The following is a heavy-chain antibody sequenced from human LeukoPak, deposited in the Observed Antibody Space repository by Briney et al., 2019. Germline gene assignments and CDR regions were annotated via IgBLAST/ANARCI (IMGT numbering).Heavy chain of an antibody. V-gene: IGHV1-2*02. CDR1: GFTLADYY. D-gene: IGHD4-17*01. J-gene: IGHJ4*02. CDR2: INPDNGGT. CDR3: TAPGAPYGDYDVDY. Sequence: GTSVKVSCKASGFTLADYYMHWVRQAPGQGLEWMGWINPDNGGTNYAQKFQGRVTMTRDTSINTAYMELSSLRSDDTAVYYCTAPGAPYGDYDVDYWGQGTLVTVSS.